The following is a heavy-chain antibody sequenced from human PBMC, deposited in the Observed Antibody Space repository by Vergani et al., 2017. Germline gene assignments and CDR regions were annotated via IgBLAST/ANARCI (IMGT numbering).Heavy chain of an antibody. V-gene: IGHV4-34*01. Sequence: QVQLQQWGAGLLKPSETLSLTCAVYGGSFSGYYWSWIRQPPGKGLEWIGEINHSGSTNYNPSLKSRVNISVDTSKNQFSLKLSSVTAADTAVYYCARLTIFGVAGPDYWGQGTLVTVSS. J-gene: IGHJ4*02. CDR1: GGSFSGYY. CDR2: INHSGST. CDR3: ARLTIFGVAGPDY. D-gene: IGHD3-3*01.